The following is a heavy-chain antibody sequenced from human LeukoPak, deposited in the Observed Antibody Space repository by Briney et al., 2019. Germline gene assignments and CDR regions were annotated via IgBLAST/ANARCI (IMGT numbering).Heavy chain of an antibody. CDR3: ARALRNCSGGSCYPSLHFDY. CDR2: IYHSGST. J-gene: IGHJ4*02. V-gene: IGHV4-30-2*01. Sequence: SETLSLTCAVSGGSISSGGYSWSWIRQPPGKGLEWIGYIYHSGSTYYNPSLKSRVTISVDRSKNQFSLKLSSVTAADTAVYYCARALRNCSGGSCYPSLHFDYWGQGTLVTVS. CDR1: GGSISSGGYS. D-gene: IGHD2-15*01.